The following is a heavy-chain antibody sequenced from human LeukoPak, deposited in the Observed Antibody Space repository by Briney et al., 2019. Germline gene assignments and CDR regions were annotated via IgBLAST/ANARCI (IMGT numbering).Heavy chain of an antibody. CDR3: ARQSFAPFQVGPETPIES. Sequence: SETLSLTCTVSSGSFGSYYWSWIRQPPGKGLEWIGYIYYSGNTNYDPSLKSRVTISVDTSKSQFSLKLTSVTAADTAVYYCARQSFAPFQVGPETPIESWGQGTLVTVSS. V-gene: IGHV4-59*08. CDR2: IYYSGNT. D-gene: IGHD1-26*01. CDR1: SGSFGSYY. J-gene: IGHJ4*02.